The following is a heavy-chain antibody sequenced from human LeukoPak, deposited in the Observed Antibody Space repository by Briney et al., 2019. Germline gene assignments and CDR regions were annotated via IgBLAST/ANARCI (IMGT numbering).Heavy chain of an antibody. CDR1: GFTFSSYA. Sequence: GGSLRLSCAASGFTFSSYAMHWVRQAAGKGREWVSLISYDGSNKYLADSVKGRFTISRDNTKNTLYLQMNRLRAEDTAVYYCAKDLRQWLERGPYYCDFWGQGTLVTVSS. V-gene: IGHV3-30*18. CDR2: ISYDGSNK. CDR3: AKDLRQWLERGPYYCDF. J-gene: IGHJ4*02. D-gene: IGHD6-19*01.